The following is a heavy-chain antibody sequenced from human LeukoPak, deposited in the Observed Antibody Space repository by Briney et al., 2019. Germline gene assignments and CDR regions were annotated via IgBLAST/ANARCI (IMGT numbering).Heavy chain of an antibody. CDR3: AKDLHYGSADY. D-gene: IGHD3-10*01. CDR1: GFTFGNYW. Sequence: PGGSLRLSCAASGFTFGNYWMHWVRQAPGKGLVWVSFINPDGSTTNYADSVKGRFAISRDNAKNALYLQMNSLRAEDTAVYYCAKDLHYGSADYWGQGTLVTVSS. V-gene: IGHV3-74*01. J-gene: IGHJ4*02. CDR2: INPDGSTT.